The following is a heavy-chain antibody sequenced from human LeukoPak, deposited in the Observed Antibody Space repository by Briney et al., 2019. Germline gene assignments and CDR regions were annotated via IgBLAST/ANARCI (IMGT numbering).Heavy chain of an antibody. CDR3: ARSRSGYSYDHAAFEI. V-gene: IGHV3-7*03. D-gene: IGHD5-18*01. CDR2: INQDGSKK. CDR1: GFTFGNYW. Sequence: PGGSLRLSCSASGFTFGNYWMHWVRQAPGKGLEWVANINQDGSKKYYVDSVKDRFIISRDNAKNSLYLQMNSLRVEDMAVYYCARSRSGYSYDHAAFEIWGQGTMVTVSS. J-gene: IGHJ3*02.